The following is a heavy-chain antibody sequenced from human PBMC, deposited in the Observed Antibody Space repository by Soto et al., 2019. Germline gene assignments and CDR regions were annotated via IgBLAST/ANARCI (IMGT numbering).Heavy chain of an antibody. CDR1: GGSISSGGYY. V-gene: IGHV4-31*03. D-gene: IGHD3-10*01. CDR2: IYYSGST. Sequence: QVQLQESGPGLVKPSQTLSLTCTVSGGSISSGGYYWSWIRQHPGKGLEWIGYIYYSGSTYYNPSLQRRVTISEDTSKNQFSLKLSSVTAADTAVYYCARDGGYYGSGSYLAFDIWGQGTMVTVSS. J-gene: IGHJ3*02. CDR3: ARDGGYYGSGSYLAFDI.